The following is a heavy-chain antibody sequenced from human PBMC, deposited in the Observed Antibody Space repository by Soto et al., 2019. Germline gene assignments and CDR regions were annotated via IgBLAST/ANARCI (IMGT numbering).Heavy chain of an antibody. D-gene: IGHD6-19*01. V-gene: IGHV3-23*01. Sequence: GGSLRLSCAASGFTFSSYAMSWVRQAPGKGLEWVSAISGSGGSTYYADSVKGRFTISRDNSKNTLYLQMNSLRAEDTAVYYCAKDRGRGKRSSGWYDYWGQGTLVTVSS. CDR1: GFTFSSYA. J-gene: IGHJ4*02. CDR3: AKDRGRGKRSSGWYDY. CDR2: ISGSGGST.